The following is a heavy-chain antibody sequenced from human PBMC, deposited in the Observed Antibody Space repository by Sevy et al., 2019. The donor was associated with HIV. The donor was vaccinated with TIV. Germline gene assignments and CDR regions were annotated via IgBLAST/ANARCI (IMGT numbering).Heavy chain of an antibody. J-gene: IGHJ6*02. V-gene: IGHV3-9*01. D-gene: IGHD2-21*01. Sequence: GGSLRLSCAASGFSFNDHAMHWVRQVPGKGLEWVSGVSWNSRNIGYGDSVKGRFTISRDNANHFLYLEMNSLRPEDTPFYYCAKDINRGCDGVNCYPYYYYFYGLDVWGQGTTVTVSS. CDR1: GFSFNDHA. CDR2: VSWNSRNI. CDR3: AKDINRGCDGVNCYPYYYYFYGLDV.